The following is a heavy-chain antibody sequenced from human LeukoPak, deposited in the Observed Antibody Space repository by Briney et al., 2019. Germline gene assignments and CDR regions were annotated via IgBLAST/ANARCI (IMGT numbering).Heavy chain of an antibody. D-gene: IGHD1-1*01. CDR1: GFTFASYS. CDR2: ISGDSTYI. Sequence: GGSLRLSCAASGFTFASYSMNWVRQAPGKGLEWVSSISGDSTYIYNAGSVKGRFTISRDNAQASLYLQMISLRADDTAVYYCARVSGRLERPSDLDYWGQGTLVIGSS. CDR3: ARVSGRLERPSDLDY. J-gene: IGHJ4*02. V-gene: IGHV3-21*01.